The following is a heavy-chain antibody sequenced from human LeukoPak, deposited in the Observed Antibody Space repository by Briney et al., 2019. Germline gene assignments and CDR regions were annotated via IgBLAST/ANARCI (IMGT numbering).Heavy chain of an antibody. CDR3: ARGGGYSSSWSY. J-gene: IGHJ4*02. CDR2: IYYSGST. D-gene: IGHD6-13*01. V-gene: IGHV4-59*01. Sequence: SETLSLTCTVSGGSISSYYWSWIRQPPGKGLEWIGYIYYSGSTNYNPSLKSRATISVDTSKNQFSLKLSSVTAADTAVYYCARGGGYSSSWSYWGQGTLVTVSS. CDR1: GGSISSYY.